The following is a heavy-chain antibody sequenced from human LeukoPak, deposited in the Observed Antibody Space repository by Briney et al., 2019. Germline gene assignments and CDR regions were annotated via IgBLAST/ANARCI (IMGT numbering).Heavy chain of an antibody. Sequence: SETLSLTCTVSGCSISSGDYYWSWIRQPPGKGLEWIGYIYYSGTTYYNPSLKSRVTISVDTSKNQFSLKLTSVTAADTAVYYCARGPYGSGSYYWGQGTLVTVSS. V-gene: IGHV4-30-4*01. D-gene: IGHD3-10*01. CDR1: GCSISSGDYY. J-gene: IGHJ4*02. CDR3: ARGPYGSGSYY. CDR2: IYYSGTT.